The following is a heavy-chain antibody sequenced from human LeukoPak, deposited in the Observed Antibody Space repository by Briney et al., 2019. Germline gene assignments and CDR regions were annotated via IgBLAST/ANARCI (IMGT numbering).Heavy chain of an antibody. V-gene: IGHV3-23*01. CDR2: ISGGGGDT. CDR3: AKDALTGVIVVVVAAIDY. J-gene: IGHJ4*02. Sequence: PGGSLRLSCEASGFTFNSYAMTWVRQAPGKGLEGVSIISGGGGDTYYADSVKGRFTISRDNSKNTLYLQMNSLRAEDTAVYYCAKDALTGVIVVVVAAIDYWGQGTLVTVSS. CDR1: GFTFNSYA. D-gene: IGHD2-15*01.